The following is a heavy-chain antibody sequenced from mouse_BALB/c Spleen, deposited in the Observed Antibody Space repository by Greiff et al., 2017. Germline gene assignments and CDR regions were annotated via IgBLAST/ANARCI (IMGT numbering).Heavy chain of an antibody. CDR2: INPNNGGT. J-gene: IGHJ4*01. D-gene: IGHD4-1*01. Sequence: EVKLMESGPELVKPGASVKISCKTSGYTFTDYNMDWVKQSHGKSLEWIGDINPNNGGTIYNQKFKGKATLTVDKSSSTAYMELRSLTSEDTAVYYCARGTGIYAMDYWGQGTSVTVSS. V-gene: IGHV1-18*01. CDR3: ARGTGIYAMDY. CDR1: GYTFTDYN.